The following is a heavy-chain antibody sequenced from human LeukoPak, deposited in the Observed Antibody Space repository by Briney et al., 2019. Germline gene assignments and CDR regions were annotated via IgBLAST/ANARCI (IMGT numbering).Heavy chain of an antibody. CDR2: IYYSGRT. Sequence: PSETLSLTCTVSGGSISSSDYYWGWIRQPPGNGLEWIGSIYYSGRTYYNSSLNSRVTISVDTSKSQFSLNLNSVTAADTAVYYCARHLTSFRGASCFSQGRFDFWGQGSLVTISS. J-gene: IGHJ4*02. V-gene: IGHV4-39*01. CDR1: GGSISSSDYY. D-gene: IGHD2/OR15-2a*01. CDR3: ARHLTSFRGASCFSQGRFDF.